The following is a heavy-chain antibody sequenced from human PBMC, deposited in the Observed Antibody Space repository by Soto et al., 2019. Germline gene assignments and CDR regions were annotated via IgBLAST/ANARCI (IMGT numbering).Heavy chain of an antibody. CDR2: TSYDGSNK. CDR1: GYVFNHYG. CDR3: ARWGGSRGSGCYIDH. V-gene: IGHV3-33*01. J-gene: IGHJ4*02. Sequence: QVQLVESGGGVVQPGRSLRLSCAASGYVFNHYGLHWVRQAPGKGLEWLTLTSYDGSNKQYADSVKGRFTISRDESKNTVYLQMNSLRVDDTAVYYCARWGGSRGSGCYIDHWGQGTLVTVSS. D-gene: IGHD3-16*01.